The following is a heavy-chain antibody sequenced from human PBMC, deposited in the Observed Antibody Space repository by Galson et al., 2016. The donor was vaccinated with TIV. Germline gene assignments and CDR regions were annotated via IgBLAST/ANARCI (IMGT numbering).Heavy chain of an antibody. V-gene: IGHV5-51*03. CDR1: GSSFTSYW. D-gene: IGHD3-22*01. J-gene: IGHJ4*02. CDR3: ERRADSIGYYYSFDY. CDR2: IYPGDSDT. Sequence: QSGAEVTKPGESLKISCKGSGSSFTSYWIGWVRQMPGKGLEWMGIIYPGDSDTRYSPSFQGQVTISADKSISTAYLQWSSLKASDTAMYYCERRADSIGYYYSFDYWGQGTLVTVSS.